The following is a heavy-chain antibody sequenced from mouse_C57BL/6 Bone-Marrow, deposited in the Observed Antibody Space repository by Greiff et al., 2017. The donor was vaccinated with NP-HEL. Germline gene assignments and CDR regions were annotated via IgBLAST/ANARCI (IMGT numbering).Heavy chain of an antibody. Sequence: VQLQQSGPELVKPGASVKISCKASGYSFTGYYMNWVKQSPEKSLEWIGEINPSTGGTTYNQKFKAKATLTVDKSSSTAYMQLKSLTSEDSAVYYCARGWPNYFDYWGQGTTLTVSS. CDR3: ARGWPNYFDY. CDR2: INPSTGGT. D-gene: IGHD1-1*02. CDR1: GYSFTGYY. V-gene: IGHV1-42*01. J-gene: IGHJ2*01.